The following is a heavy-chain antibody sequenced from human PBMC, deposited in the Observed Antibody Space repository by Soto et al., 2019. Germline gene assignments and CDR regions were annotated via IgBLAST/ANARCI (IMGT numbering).Heavy chain of an antibody. Sequence: SETLSLTCTVSGGSISSSSYYWGRIRQPPGKGLEWIGSIYYSGSTYYNPSLKSRVTISVDTSKNQFSLKLSSVTAADTAVYYCASWFNYYGSGSFRLGYYYYYGMDVWGQGTTVTVSS. CDR2: IYYSGST. CDR3: ASWFNYYGSGSFRLGYYYYYGMDV. V-gene: IGHV4-39*01. D-gene: IGHD3-10*01. J-gene: IGHJ6*02. CDR1: GGSISSSSYY.